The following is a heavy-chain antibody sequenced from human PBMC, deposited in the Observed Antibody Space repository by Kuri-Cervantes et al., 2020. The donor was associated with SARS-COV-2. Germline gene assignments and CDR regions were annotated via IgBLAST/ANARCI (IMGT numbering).Heavy chain of an antibody. CDR2: IYYSGRT. D-gene: IGHD2-2*01. CDR1: GGSFSGYY. J-gene: IGHJ5*02. Sequence: SETLSLTCAVYGGSFSGYYLSWIRQPPGKGLEWIGYIYYSGRTNYNLSLKSRLTISVDTSKNQFSLKLSSVTAADTAVYYCARGHIVVVPAARNWFDPWGQGTLVTVSS. CDR3: ARGHIVVVPAARNWFDP. V-gene: IGHV4-34*01.